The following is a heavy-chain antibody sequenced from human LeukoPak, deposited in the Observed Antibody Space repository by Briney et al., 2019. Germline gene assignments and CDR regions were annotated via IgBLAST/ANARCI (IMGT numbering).Heavy chain of an antibody. D-gene: IGHD3-22*01. CDR1: GFTFSSYA. CDR2: ISYDGSNK. CDR3: ARDRYYYDSSGYYSPPY. Sequence: GRSPRLSCAASGFTFSSYAMHWVRQAPGKGLEWVAVISYDGSNKYYADSVKGRFTISRDNSKNTLYLQMNSLRAEDTAVYYCARDRYYYDSSGYYSPPYWGQGTLVTVSS. J-gene: IGHJ4*02. V-gene: IGHV3-30-3*01.